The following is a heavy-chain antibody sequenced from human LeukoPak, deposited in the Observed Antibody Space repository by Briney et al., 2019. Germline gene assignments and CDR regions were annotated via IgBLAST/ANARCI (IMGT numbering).Heavy chain of an antibody. D-gene: IGHD1-1*01. CDR2: ISAYNGNT. J-gene: IGHJ4*02. CDR3: AKSPHWILYYFDY. V-gene: IGHV1-18*01. CDR1: GYTFISYG. Sequence: ASVKVSCKASGYTFISYGISWVRQPPGQGLELMGWISAYNGNTNYAQKLQGRVTMTTDTSTSTAYMELRSLRSDDTAVYYCAKSPHWILYYFDYWGQGTLVTVSS.